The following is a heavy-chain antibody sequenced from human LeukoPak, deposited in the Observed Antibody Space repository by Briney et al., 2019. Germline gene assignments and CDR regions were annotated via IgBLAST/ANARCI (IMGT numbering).Heavy chain of an antibody. J-gene: IGHJ4*02. V-gene: IGHV3-74*01. CDR3: LAAAGTLR. Sequence: PGGSLRLSCAASGFTLSNYEMSWVRQAPGKGLVWVSRVNNDGSTTSYADSVRGRFTISRDNTKNTLYLQMNSLRAEDTAVYFCLAAAGTLRWGQGTLVTVSS. CDR1: GFTLSNYE. D-gene: IGHD6-13*01. CDR2: VNNDGSTT.